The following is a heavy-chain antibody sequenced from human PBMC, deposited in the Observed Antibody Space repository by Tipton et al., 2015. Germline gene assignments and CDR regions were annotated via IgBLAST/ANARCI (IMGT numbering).Heavy chain of an antibody. J-gene: IGHJ4*02. CDR3: ARDGATYSYFDH. Sequence: TLSLTCTVSNASITNYYWSWIRQPPGKGLEWIGEIFSGGNSNYNPSLKSRATMSVDTSKNQFSLRLSSVTAADTAVYYCARDGATYSYFDHWGQGTLVTVSS. D-gene: IGHD4/OR15-4a*01. V-gene: IGHV4-59*01. CDR1: NASITNYY. CDR2: IFSGGNS.